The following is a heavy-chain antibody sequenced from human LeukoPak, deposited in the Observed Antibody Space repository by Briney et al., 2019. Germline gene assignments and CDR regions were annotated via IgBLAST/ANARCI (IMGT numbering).Heavy chain of an antibody. V-gene: IGHV3-74*01. J-gene: IGHJ4*02. D-gene: IGHD3-22*01. CDR2: INSDGSST. CDR1: GFTFSSYW. Sequence: PGGSLRLSCAASGFTFSSYWMHWVRQAPGKGLVWVSRINSDGSSTGYADSVKGRFTISRDNAKNTLYLQMNSLRAEDTAVYYCARYYYDSSGYYPTEGFDYWGQGTLVTVSS. CDR3: ARYYYDSSGYYPTEGFDY.